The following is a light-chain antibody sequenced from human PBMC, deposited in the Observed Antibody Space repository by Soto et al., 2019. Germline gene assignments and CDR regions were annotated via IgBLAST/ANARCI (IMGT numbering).Light chain of an antibody. CDR3: QQYSDSPPT. V-gene: IGKV3-15*01. CDR2: GAS. Sequence: EIVMTQSPATLSVSPGERATLYCRASQSISANLVWYQQKPGQAPRLLIHGASTRATGLPARFSGSGSGTDFTLTIDRLEPEDFAMYYCQQYSDSPPTFGQGTKVDIK. J-gene: IGKJ1*01. CDR1: QSISAN.